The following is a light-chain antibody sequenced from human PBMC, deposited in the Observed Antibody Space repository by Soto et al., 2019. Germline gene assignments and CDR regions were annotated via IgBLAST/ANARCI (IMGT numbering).Light chain of an antibody. V-gene: IGKV1-5*01. CDR2: DAS. Sequence: DIQMTQSPSTLSASVGDRVTITCRASQSISSWLAWDQQKPGQAPKLLIYDASSLESGVPSRFSGSGSGTEFTLTISSLQPDDFATYYCQQYNSYPWTFGQGTKVEIK. J-gene: IGKJ1*01. CDR1: QSISSW. CDR3: QQYNSYPWT.